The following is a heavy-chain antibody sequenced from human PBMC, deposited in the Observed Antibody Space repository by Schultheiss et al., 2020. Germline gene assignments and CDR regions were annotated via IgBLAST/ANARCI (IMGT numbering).Heavy chain of an antibody. CDR3: ARVGVVPEGVDYFDY. CDR2: IYYSGST. CDR1: GDSITSFY. D-gene: IGHD2-2*01. J-gene: IGHJ4*02. Sequence: SETLSLTCTVYGDSITSFYWSWIRQTPGKGLEWIGYIYYSGSTNYNPSLKSRVTISVDTSKNQFSLKLSSVTAADTAVYYCARVGVVPEGVDYFDYWGQGTLVTVLL. V-gene: IGHV4-59*01.